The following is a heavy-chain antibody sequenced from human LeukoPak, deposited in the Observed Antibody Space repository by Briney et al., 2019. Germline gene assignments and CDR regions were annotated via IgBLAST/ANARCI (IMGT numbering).Heavy chain of an antibody. D-gene: IGHD1-26*01. CDR1: GFTFSGYG. Sequence: PGGSLRLSCVASGFTFSGYGMHWVRQAPGKGLEWMTFISYDGSNKYYADSVKGRFTISRDNSKNSLYLQMDSLRTEDTAVYYCAKNRLRGSYYFDDWGQGTLVTVPS. CDR3: AKNRLRGSYYFDD. V-gene: IGHV3-30*19. CDR2: ISYDGSNK. J-gene: IGHJ4*02.